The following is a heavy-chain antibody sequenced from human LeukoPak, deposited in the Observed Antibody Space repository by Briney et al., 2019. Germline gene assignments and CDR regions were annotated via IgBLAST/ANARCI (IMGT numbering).Heavy chain of an antibody. CDR1: GSTFSSYA. Sequence: GGSLRLSCAASGSTFSSYAMHWVRQAPGKGLEWVAVISYDGSNKYYADSVKGRFTISRDNSKNTLYLQMNSLRAEDTAVYYCARDKILTRRVLGGIDYWGQGTLVTVSS. D-gene: IGHD3-16*01. CDR3: ARDKILTRRVLGGIDY. J-gene: IGHJ4*02. V-gene: IGHV3-30-3*01. CDR2: ISYDGSNK.